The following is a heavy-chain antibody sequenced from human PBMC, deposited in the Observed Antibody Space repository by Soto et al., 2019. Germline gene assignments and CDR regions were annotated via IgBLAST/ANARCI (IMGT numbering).Heavy chain of an antibody. CDR3: ARGLCRPNWHSSSWYDYWYFDL. CDR1: GYTFTSYD. J-gene: IGHJ2*01. D-gene: IGHD6-13*01. CDR2: MNPNSGNT. V-gene: IGHV1-8*01. Sequence: ASVKVSCKASGYTFTSYDINWVRQATGQGLEWMGWMNPNSGNTGYAQKFQGRVTMTRNTSISTAYMELSSLRSEDTAVYYCARGLCRPNWHSSSWYDYWYFDLWGRGTLVTVSS.